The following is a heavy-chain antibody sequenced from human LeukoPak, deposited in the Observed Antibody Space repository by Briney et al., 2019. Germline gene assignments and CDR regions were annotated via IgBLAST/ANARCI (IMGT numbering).Heavy chain of an antibody. CDR1: GFTFSNYA. Sequence: PGGSLRLSCAASGFTFSNYAMSWVRQAPGKGLEWVSSIIGSGGDTYYADSVKGRFTISRDNSKDTLCLQMNSLRAEDTAVYYCAKDLRTYGSGIYRLPTVIFDYWGQGTLVTVSS. CDR2: IIGSGGDT. J-gene: IGHJ4*02. D-gene: IGHD3-10*01. V-gene: IGHV3-23*01. CDR3: AKDLRTYGSGIYRLPTVIFDY.